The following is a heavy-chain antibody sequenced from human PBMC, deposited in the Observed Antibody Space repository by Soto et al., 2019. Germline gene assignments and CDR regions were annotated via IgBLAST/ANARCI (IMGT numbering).Heavy chain of an antibody. CDR1: GGSFSGYY. CDR3: ARSPAAGYYFDY. V-gene: IGHV4-34*01. Sequence: SETLSLTCAVYGGSFSGYYWSWIRQPPGKGLEWIGEINHSGSTNYNPSLKSRVTISVDTSKNQFSLKLSSVTAADTAVYYCARSPAAGYYFDYWGQGTLVTVSS. D-gene: IGHD6-13*01. J-gene: IGHJ4*02. CDR2: INHSGST.